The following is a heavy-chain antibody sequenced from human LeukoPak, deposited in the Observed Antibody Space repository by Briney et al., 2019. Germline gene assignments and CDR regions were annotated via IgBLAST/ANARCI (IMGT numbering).Heavy chain of an antibody. Sequence: KTSETLSLTCIVSGGSISDTSYHWGWIRQPPRRGLEWIVSIYYGGNTYNNPSRRSRVTTSADTSKNQFSLKLRSVTAADTAVYYCARISGPYYYGMDVWGQGTTVTVSS. CDR3: ARISGPYYYGMDV. CDR2: IYYGGNT. J-gene: IGHJ6*02. V-gene: IGHV4-39*01. CDR1: GGSISDTSYH. D-gene: IGHD3-10*01.